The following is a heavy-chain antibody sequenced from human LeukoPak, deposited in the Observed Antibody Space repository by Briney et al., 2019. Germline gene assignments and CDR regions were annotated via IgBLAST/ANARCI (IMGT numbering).Heavy chain of an antibody. J-gene: IGHJ4*02. D-gene: IGHD2-15*01. V-gene: IGHV1-18*01. CDR1: VYTFTIYG. CDR2: ISAYNGNT. Sequence: GASVRVSSKASVYTFTIYGISWVRQAPGQGREWVGWISAYNGNTNYAQKLQGRVTMTTDTSTSTAYMELRSLRSDDTAVYYCARGSVVVAATFDYWGQGTLVTVSS. CDR3: ARGSVVVAATFDY.